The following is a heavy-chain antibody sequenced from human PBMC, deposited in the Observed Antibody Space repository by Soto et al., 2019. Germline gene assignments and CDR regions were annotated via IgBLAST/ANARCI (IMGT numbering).Heavy chain of an antibody. D-gene: IGHD1-1*01. CDR1: GFNFNSYT. J-gene: IGHJ4*02. Sequence: GGSLRLSCSASGFNFNSYTMNWVRQAPGKGLEWVSAISGSSGSTYYADFVKGRFTISRDNSKNTLYLQMSSLRAEDTAVYYCAKCDWNDYYFDYWGQGTLVTVSS. V-gene: IGHV3-23*01. CDR3: AKCDWNDYYFDY. CDR2: ISGSSGST.